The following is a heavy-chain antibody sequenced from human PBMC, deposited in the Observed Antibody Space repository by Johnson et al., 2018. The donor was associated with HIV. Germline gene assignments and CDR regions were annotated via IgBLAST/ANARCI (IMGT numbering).Heavy chain of an antibody. D-gene: IGHD3-16*01. Sequence: VQLVESGGGLVQPGGSLRLSCVASGFTFSTYWMHWVRQPPGKGLVWVSRINSDGRGTSYADSVKGRFTISRDNAKNTLDLQMNSLKAEDTAVYYCARGSWAFSIWGHGTTVTVSS. CDR1: GFTFSTYW. CDR2: INSDGRGT. J-gene: IGHJ3*02. V-gene: IGHV3-74*01. CDR3: ARGSWAFSI.